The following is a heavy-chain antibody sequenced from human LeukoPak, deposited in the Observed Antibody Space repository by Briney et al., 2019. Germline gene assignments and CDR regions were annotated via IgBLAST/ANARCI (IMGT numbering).Heavy chain of an antibody. V-gene: IGHV3-49*03. Sequence: GGSLRLSCTASGFTFGDYAMSWFRQAPGKGLEWVGFIRSKAYGGTTEYAASVKGRFTISRDNAKNSLYLQMNSLRDEDTAVYYCAREVFGVVQNWFDPWGQGTLVTVSS. D-gene: IGHD3-3*01. CDR2: IRSKAYGGTT. CDR3: AREVFGVVQNWFDP. J-gene: IGHJ5*02. CDR1: GFTFGDYA.